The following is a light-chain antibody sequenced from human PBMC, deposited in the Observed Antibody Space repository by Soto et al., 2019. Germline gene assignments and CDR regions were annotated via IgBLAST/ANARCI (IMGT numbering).Light chain of an antibody. J-gene: IGLJ3*02. CDR1: SSDVGLYNL. V-gene: IGLV2-23*02. Sequence: QSALTQPASMSGSPGQSITISCTGTSSDVGLYNLVSWYQHLPDKAPKLIIYEVNERPSGISDRFSGSKSGNTASLTISGLRDEDEADYYCCSYVGSSILMFGGGTKLTVL. CDR3: CSYVGSSILM. CDR2: EVN.